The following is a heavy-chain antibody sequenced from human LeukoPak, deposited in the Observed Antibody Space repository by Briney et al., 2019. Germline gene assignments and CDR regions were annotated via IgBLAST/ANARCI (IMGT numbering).Heavy chain of an antibody. CDR3: ARSSTMNFGDFDY. CDR1: GGSISSGGYY. V-gene: IGHV4-31*03. J-gene: IGHJ4*02. Sequence: SETLSLTCTVSGGSISSGGYYRSWIRQHPGKGLEWIGYIYYSGSTYYNPSLKSRVTISVDTSKNQFSLKLSSVTAADTAVYYCARSSTMNFGDFDYWGQGTLVTVSS. CDR2: IYYSGST. D-gene: IGHD3-10*01.